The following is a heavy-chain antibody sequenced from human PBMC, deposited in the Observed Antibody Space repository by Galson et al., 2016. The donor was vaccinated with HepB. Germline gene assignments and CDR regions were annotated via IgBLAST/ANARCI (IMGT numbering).Heavy chain of an antibody. D-gene: IGHD1-26*01. CDR3: ARGVGAHTIHGMDF. CDR1: GFIFSSYS. CDR2: ISSSGSYI. V-gene: IGHV3-21*01. J-gene: IGHJ4*02. Sequence: SLRLSCAASGFIFSSYSMNWVRQAPGKGLEWVSSISSSGSYIYNTDPEKGRFTISRDDAKNSLYLQMNSLRDEDTAVYYCARGVGAHTIHGMDFWGQGTLVTVSS.